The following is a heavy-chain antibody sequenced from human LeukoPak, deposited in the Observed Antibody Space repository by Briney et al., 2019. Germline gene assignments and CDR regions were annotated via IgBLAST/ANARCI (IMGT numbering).Heavy chain of an antibody. D-gene: IGHD4-11*01. CDR1: GFTFSSYA. CDR3: ARARLPKYYFDY. V-gene: IGHV3-30*04. J-gene: IGHJ4*02. CDR2: ISYDGSNK. Sequence: SGGSLRLSCAASGFTFSSYAVHWVRQAPGKGLEWVAVISYDGSNKYYADSVKGRFTISRDNSKNTLYLQMNSLRAEDTAVYYCARARLPKYYFDYWGQGTLVTVSS.